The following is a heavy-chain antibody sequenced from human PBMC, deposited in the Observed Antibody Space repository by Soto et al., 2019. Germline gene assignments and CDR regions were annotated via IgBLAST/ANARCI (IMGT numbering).Heavy chain of an antibody. J-gene: IGHJ5*02. D-gene: IGHD3-22*01. CDR2: IYYSGST. V-gene: IGHV4-31*03. CDR1: GGSISSGGYY. Sequence: LSLTFTVSGGSISSGGYYWSWIRQHPGKGLEWIGYIYYSGSTYYNPSLKSRVTISVDTSKNQFSLKLSSVTAADTAVYYCARDLDYYDSSGYGWFDPWGQGTLVTVSS. CDR3: ARDLDYYDSSGYGWFDP.